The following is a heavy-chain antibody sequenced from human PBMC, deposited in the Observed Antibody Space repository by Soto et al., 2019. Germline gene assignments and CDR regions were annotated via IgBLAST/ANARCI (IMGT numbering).Heavy chain of an antibody. Sequence: SETLSLTCTVSGGSICSGGHYWNWIRQHPGRGLEWIGYIYTSGSTYYNPSLKSRLTISIDTSKSQFSLDLSSVTAADTAVYYCARSPYSSWPFDYWGQGTLVTVSS. CDR2: IYTSGST. CDR1: GGSICSGGHY. V-gene: IGHV4-31*03. J-gene: IGHJ4*02. D-gene: IGHD6-13*01. CDR3: ARSPYSSWPFDY.